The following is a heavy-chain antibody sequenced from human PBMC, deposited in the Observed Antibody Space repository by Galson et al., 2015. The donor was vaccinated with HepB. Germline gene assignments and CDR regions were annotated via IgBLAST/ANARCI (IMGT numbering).Heavy chain of an antibody. CDR3: AREKYVGYSDSTYFDY. CDR1: GGSISSSSYY. V-gene: IGHV4-30-4*08. CDR2: IYFSGST. Sequence: TLSLTCTVSGGSISSSSYYWGWIRQPPGKGLEWIGYIYFSGSTYYNPSLKSRVTISVDTSKNQFSLKLSSVTAADTAVYYCAREKYVGYSDSTYFDYWGQGTLVTVSS. J-gene: IGHJ4*02. D-gene: IGHD4-11*01.